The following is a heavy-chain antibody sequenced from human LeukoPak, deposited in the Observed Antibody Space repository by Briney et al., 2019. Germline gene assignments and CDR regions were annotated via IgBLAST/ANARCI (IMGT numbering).Heavy chain of an antibody. J-gene: IGHJ2*01. V-gene: IGHV3-53*01. CDR3: ARHTGYDSSGMNWYFDL. CDR2: IYSGGST. CDR1: GFTVSSNY. D-gene: IGHD3-22*01. Sequence: TGGSLRLSCAASGFTVSSNYMSWVRQAPGKGLEWVSVIYSGGSTYYADSVKGRFTISRDNSKNTLYLQMNSLRAEDTAVYYCARHTGYDSSGMNWYFDLWGCGTLVTVSS.